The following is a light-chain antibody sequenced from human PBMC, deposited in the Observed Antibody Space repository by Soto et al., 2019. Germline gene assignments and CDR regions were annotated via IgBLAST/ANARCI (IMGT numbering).Light chain of an antibody. J-gene: IGKJ1*01. CDR2: KAS. Sequence: IRRNRSHFTISASLGDRGTSACRATQTISSWLAWYQQKPGKAPKLLIYKASTLKSGVPSRFSGSGSGTEFTLTISSLQPDDFATYYCQHYNSYSEAFGQGTKVDI. CDR1: QTISSW. V-gene: IGKV1-5*03. CDR3: QHYNSYSEA.